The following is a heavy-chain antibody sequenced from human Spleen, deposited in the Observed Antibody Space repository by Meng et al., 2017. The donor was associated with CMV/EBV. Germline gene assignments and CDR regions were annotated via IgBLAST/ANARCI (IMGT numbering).Heavy chain of an antibody. Sequence: GESLKISCAVSGFTVNDYYMSWVRQAPGKGLEWVSLMYTGGSTYYADSVKGRFTISRDNSKNTLYLQMNSLRGEDTAVYYCARDLSKRGGSYYNNYYGMDVWGQGTTVTVSS. CDR1: GFTVNDYY. V-gene: IGHV3-66*02. CDR3: ARDLSKRGGSYYNNYYGMDV. J-gene: IGHJ6*02. CDR2: MYTGGST. D-gene: IGHD1-26*01.